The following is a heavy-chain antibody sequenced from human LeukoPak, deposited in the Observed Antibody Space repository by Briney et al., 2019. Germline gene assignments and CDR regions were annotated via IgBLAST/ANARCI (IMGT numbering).Heavy chain of an antibody. CDR3: ARGGGSSGWYSDY. D-gene: IGHD6-19*01. V-gene: IGHV1-69*04. CDR2: IIPILGIA. Sequence: ASVKVSCKASGGTFSSYAISWVRQAPGQGLEWMGRIIPILGIANYAQKFQGRVTITADKSTSTAYMELSSLRSEDTAVYYCARGGGSSGWYSDYWGQGTLVTVSS. J-gene: IGHJ4*02. CDR1: GGTFSSYA.